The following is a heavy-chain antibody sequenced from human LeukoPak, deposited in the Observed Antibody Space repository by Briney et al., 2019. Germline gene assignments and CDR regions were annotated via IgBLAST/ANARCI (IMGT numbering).Heavy chain of an antibody. J-gene: IGHJ4*02. V-gene: IGHV4-4*02. Sequence: SETLSLTCAVSGGSISSNWWSWVRQPPGKGLEWIGEIYHSGTTNSNPSLKSRVTISVDKTKNQFSLSLSSVTAADTAVYYCARHIAITGLRGFDYWGQGTLVTVSS. D-gene: IGHD1-20*01. CDR1: GGSISSNW. CDR3: ARHIAITGLRGFDY. CDR2: IYHSGTT.